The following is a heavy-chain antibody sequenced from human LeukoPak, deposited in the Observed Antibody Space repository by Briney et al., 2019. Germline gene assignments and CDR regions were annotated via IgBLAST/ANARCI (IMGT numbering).Heavy chain of an antibody. V-gene: IGHV3-23*01. Sequence: GGSLRLSCAASGFTFTSYSMNWVRQAPEKGLEWVSTISGGGGSTYYADSVKGRFTISRDNSKNTLYLQVNSLGAEDAAVYYCAKGGKWDVTPFDYWGQGTLVTVSS. CDR3: AKGGKWDVTPFDY. J-gene: IGHJ4*02. CDR2: ISGGGGST. D-gene: IGHD1-26*01. CDR1: GFTFTSYS.